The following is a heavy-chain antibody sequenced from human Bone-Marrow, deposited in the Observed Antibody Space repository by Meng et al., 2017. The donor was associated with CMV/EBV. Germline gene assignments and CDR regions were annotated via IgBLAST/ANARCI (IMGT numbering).Heavy chain of an antibody. CDR2: IYWDGDK. CDR3: AHRPTEGLFDY. V-gene: IGHV2-5*02. CDR1: GFSLNSNGMG. Sequence: QIPLKESGPALLKPTQPLTLTCTFSGFSLNSNGMGVGWIRQPPGKALEWLALIYWDGDKRYSPSLKSRLTITKDTSNNQVVLTMTNMGPVDTATYFCAHRPTEGLFDYWGQGALVTVSS. J-gene: IGHJ4*02.